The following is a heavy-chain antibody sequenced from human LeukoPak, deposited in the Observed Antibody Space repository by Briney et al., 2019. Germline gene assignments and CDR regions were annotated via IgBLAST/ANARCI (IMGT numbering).Heavy chain of an antibody. Sequence: GGSVRLSCAASGFTFSSYAMSWVRQAPGKGLEWVSAISGSGGSTYYADSVKGRFTISRDNSKNTLYLQMNSLRAEDTAVYYCANDRVDLYYYDSSGYPDDAFDIWGQGTMVTVSS. V-gene: IGHV3-23*01. D-gene: IGHD3-22*01. CDR1: GFTFSSYA. J-gene: IGHJ3*02. CDR3: ANDRVDLYYYDSSGYPDDAFDI. CDR2: ISGSGGST.